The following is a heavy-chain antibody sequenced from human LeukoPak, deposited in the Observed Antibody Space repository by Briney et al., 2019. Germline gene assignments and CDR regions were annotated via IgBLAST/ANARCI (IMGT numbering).Heavy chain of an antibody. J-gene: IGHJ1*01. CDR1: GFTFSTYW. CDR3: ARAPSEIGGYYPEYFRH. D-gene: IGHD3-22*01. V-gene: IGHV3-74*01. Sequence: GGSLRLSCAASGFTFSTYWMHWVRQAPGKGLVWVSRIKSDGSTNYADSVKGRFTISGDNAKNTVSLQMNSLRPEDTGVYYCARAPSEIGGYYPEYFRHWGQGTLVTVSS. CDR2: IKSDGST.